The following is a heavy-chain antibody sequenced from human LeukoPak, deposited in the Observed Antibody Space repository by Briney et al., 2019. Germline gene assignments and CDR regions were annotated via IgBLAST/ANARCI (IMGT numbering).Heavy chain of an antibody. CDR2: ISYDGSNK. Sequence: GGSLRLSCAASGFTFSSYAMHWVRQAPGKGLEWVAVISYDGSNKYYADSVKGRFTISRDNSKNTLYLQMNSLRAEDTAVYYCARDSTTTYYYDSSGYYPLGYWGQGTLVTVSS. CDR3: ARDSTTTYYYDSSGYYPLGY. J-gene: IGHJ4*02. CDR1: GFTFSSYA. D-gene: IGHD3-22*01. V-gene: IGHV3-30*04.